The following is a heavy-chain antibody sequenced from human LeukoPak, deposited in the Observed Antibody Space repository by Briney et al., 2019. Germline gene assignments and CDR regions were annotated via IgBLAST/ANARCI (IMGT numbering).Heavy chain of an antibody. Sequence: GGSLRLSCAASGFTVSSDYMNWVRQAPGKGLEWVSVIYSGGSTYYADSVKGRFTISRDNSKNTLYLQMNSLRAEDTAVYYCSRVAGVRGVRYFYYMDVWGKGTTVTISS. CDR3: SRVAGVRGVRYFYYMDV. V-gene: IGHV3-53*01. CDR1: GFTVSSDY. CDR2: IYSGGST. J-gene: IGHJ6*03. D-gene: IGHD3-10*01.